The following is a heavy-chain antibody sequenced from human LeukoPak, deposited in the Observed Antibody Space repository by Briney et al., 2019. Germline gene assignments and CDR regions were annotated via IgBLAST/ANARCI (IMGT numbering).Heavy chain of an antibody. CDR2: ISGYNGNT. CDR3: ARDVSPENSAYDWAIYYYYTMDV. Sequence: GASVNVSCKATGYTLTSYAIRGVRQAPGQGLEWMGWISGYNGNTNYAQKLQGRVTMPTDTSTTTAYMELRSLRSDDTAVYFCARDVSPENSAYDWAIYYYYTMDVWGQGTTVTVSS. J-gene: IGHJ6*02. V-gene: IGHV1-18*01. CDR1: GYTLTSYA. D-gene: IGHD5-12*01.